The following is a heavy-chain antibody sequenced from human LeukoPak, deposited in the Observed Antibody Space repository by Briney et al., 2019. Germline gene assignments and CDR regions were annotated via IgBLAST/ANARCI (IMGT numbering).Heavy chain of an antibody. V-gene: IGHV3-11*01. CDR1: GFTFSDYY. CDR2: ISSSGSTI. D-gene: IGHD3-22*01. Sequence: GGALRLSCAASGFTFSDYYMSWIRQAPGKGLEWVSYISSSGSTIYYADSVKGRFTISRDNAKNSLYLQMNSLRAEDTAVYYCARVGAYYYDSSGYSSEFDPWGQGTLVTVSS. J-gene: IGHJ5*02. CDR3: ARVGAYYYDSSGYSSEFDP.